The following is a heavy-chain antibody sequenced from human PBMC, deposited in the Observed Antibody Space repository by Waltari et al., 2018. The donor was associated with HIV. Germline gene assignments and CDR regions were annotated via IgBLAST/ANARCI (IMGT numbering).Heavy chain of an antibody. CDR2: ISKGGRNK. J-gene: IGHJ4*02. CDR1: GLPFSPFA. Sequence: QVQLVESGGGVVQPGGSLRLSCAASGLPFSPFAFPGVRQAPGKGLGWVEFISKGGRNKVDADSVKGRFTIARDNSKNTLYLQMNSLRAEDTAVYYCARDGHFYDSRPLDYWGQGTLVTVSS. V-gene: IGHV3-30*04. D-gene: IGHD3-22*01. CDR3: ARDGHFYDSRPLDY.